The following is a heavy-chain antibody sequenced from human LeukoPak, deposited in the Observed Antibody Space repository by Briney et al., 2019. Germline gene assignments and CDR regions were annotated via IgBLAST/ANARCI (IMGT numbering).Heavy chain of an antibody. J-gene: IGHJ6*02. V-gene: IGHV5-51*01. Sequence: GESLKVSCKGSGYSFTSYWIAWVRQMPGKGLEWMGIIYPGDSDTRYSPSFQGQVTISADKSINTAYLRWDSLKASDTAMYYCARPLNYYYGMDVWGRGTTVTVSS. CDR1: GYSFTSYW. CDR3: ARPLNYYYGMDV. CDR2: IYPGDSDT. D-gene: IGHD2-8*01.